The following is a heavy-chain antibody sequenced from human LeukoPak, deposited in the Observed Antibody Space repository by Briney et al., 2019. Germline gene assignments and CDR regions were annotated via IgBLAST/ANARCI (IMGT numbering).Heavy chain of an antibody. D-gene: IGHD3-22*01. V-gene: IGHV3-23*01. CDR3: AKYGDYYDSSGYPPGAFDI. Sequence: PGGSLRLSCAASGFTFNTYAMSWVRQAPGKGLEWVSSISAGGGSTYYADSVKGRFTISRDNSKNTLYLQMNSLRAEDTAVYYCAKYGDYYDSSGYPPGAFDIWGQGTMVTVSS. CDR1: GFTFNTYA. CDR2: ISAGGGST. J-gene: IGHJ3*02.